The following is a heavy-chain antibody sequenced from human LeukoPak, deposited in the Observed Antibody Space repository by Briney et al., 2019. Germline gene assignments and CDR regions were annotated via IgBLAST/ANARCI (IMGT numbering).Heavy chain of an antibody. Sequence: SETLSLTCAVYGGSFSDYYWSWIRQPPGKGLEWIGEINHSGSSNNHPSLKSRVTISVDTSKNQFSLKLSSVTAADTAVYYCARHGSRVMATIEDSWGQGTLVIVSS. J-gene: IGHJ4*02. CDR3: ARHGSRVMATIEDS. D-gene: IGHD5-12*01. CDR2: INHSGSS. V-gene: IGHV4-34*01. CDR1: GGSFSDYY.